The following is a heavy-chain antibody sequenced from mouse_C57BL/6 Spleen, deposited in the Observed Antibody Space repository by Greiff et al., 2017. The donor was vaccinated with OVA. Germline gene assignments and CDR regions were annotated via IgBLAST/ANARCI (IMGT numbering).Heavy chain of an antibody. Sequence: VHVKQSGAELVKPGASVKLSCTASGFNIKDYYMHWVKQRTEQGLEWIGRIDPEDGETKYAPKFQGKATITADTSSNTAYLQLSSLTSEDTAVYYCAEGLRREYFDVWGTGTTVTVSS. J-gene: IGHJ1*03. D-gene: IGHD2-4*01. V-gene: IGHV14-2*01. CDR3: AEGLRREYFDV. CDR2: IDPEDGET. CDR1: GFNIKDYY.